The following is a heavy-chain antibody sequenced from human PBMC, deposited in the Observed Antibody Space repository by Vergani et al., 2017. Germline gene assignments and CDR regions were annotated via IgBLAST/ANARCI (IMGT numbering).Heavy chain of an antibody. V-gene: IGHV3-21*01. J-gene: IGHJ4*02. CDR1: GFTFSSYS. D-gene: IGHD5-12*01. CDR3: ARDSGSGYNYYFDY. Sequence: EVQLVESGGGLVQPGGSLRLSCAASGFTFSSYSMNWVRQAPGRGLEWVSSIISSSSYIYYADSVKGRFTISRDNAKNSLYLQMNSLRAEYTAVYYCARDSGSGYNYYFDYWGQGTLVTVSS. CDR2: IISSSSYI.